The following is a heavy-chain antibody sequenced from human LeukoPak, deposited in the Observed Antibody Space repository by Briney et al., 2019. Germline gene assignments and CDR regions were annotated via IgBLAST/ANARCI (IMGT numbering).Heavy chain of an antibody. J-gene: IGHJ4*02. CDR2: ITYDGSNK. V-gene: IGHV3-30-3*01. CDR1: GFTFSSYA. D-gene: IGHD4-17*01. CDR3: ASDSDYGDYTTRRY. Sequence: PGRSLGLSCAASGFTFSSYAMHWVRQAPGKGLEWVSVITYDGSNKYYADSVKGRFTISRDNSKNTLYLQMNSLRAEDTAVYYCASDSDYGDYTTRRYWGQGTLVTVSS.